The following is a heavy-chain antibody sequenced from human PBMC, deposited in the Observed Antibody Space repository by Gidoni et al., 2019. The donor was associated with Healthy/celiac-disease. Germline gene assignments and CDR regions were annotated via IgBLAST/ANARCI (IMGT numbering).Heavy chain of an antibody. CDR3: ARDGTYQPRYYFDY. CDR2: IKQDGSEK. D-gene: IGHD1-26*01. V-gene: IGHV3-7*01. J-gene: IGHJ4*02. CDR1: GFTFSSYW. Sequence: EVQLVESGGGLVQPGGSLRLSCAASGFTFSSYWMSWVRQAPGKGLEWVANIKQDGSEKYYVDSVKGRFTISRDNAKNSLYLQMNSLRAEDTAVYYCARDGTYQPRYYFDYWGQGTLVTVSS.